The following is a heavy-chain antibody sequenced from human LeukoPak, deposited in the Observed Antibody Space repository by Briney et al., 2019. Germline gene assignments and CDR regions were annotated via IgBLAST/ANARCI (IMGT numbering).Heavy chain of an antibody. V-gene: IGHV3-23*01. CDR1: GFTSGLTFGNYA. D-gene: IGHD6-6*01. Sequence: TGGSLRLSCGASGFTSGLTFGNYAMSWVRQAPGKGLEWVSAITGGGDSTYYADSVRGRFTISRDNSKNTLFLQMNNLSAEDTAIYYCAKGYSSSSQNWFDPWGQGTLVTVSS. CDR3: AKGYSSSSQNWFDP. J-gene: IGHJ5*02. CDR2: ITGGGDST.